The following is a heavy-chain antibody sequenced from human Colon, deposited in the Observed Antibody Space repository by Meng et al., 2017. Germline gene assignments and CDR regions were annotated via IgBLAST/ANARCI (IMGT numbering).Heavy chain of an antibody. CDR1: GGSISTSGYY. D-gene: IGHD6-19*01. CDR2: IGHSGIT. J-gene: IGHJ5*02. CDR3: VRSSGWVRTGFDP. Sequence: QPQLQESGPGRVKPSEALALTVSVSGGSISTSGYYWGWIRQPPGKGLEWIGSIGHSGITYYTPSLKSRVTVSIDTSKSQFSLKLTSVTAADTAVYYCVRSSGWVRTGFDPWGQGTLVTVSS. V-gene: IGHV4-39*01.